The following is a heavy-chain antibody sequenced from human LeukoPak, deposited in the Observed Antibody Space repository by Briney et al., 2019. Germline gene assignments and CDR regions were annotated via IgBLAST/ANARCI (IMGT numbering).Heavy chain of an antibody. D-gene: IGHD1-1*01. CDR2: ISGSGGST. CDR3: AKGSRVHNNPVYYYGMDV. V-gene: IGHV3-23*01. Sequence: QTGGSLRLSCAASGFTFSSYAMSWVRQAPGKGLEWVSAISGSGGSTYYADSVKGRFTISRDNSKNTLYLQMNSLRAEDTAVYYCAKGSRVHNNPVYYYGMDVWGQGTSVTVSS. J-gene: IGHJ6*02. CDR1: GFTFSSYA.